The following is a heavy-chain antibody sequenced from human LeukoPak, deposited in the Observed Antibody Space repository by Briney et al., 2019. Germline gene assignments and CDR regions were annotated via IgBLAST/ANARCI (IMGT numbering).Heavy chain of an antibody. D-gene: IGHD4-17*01. CDR3: ARSMGRDMTTVTTIFYYYYYMDV. V-gene: IGHV1-18*01. CDR2: ISAYNGNT. CDR1: GYTFTSYG. Sequence: ASVKVSCKASGYTFTSYGISWVRQAPGQGLEWMGWISAYNGNTNYAQKLQGRVTMTTDTSTSTAYMELRSLRSDDTAVYYCARSMGRDMTTVTTIFYYYYYMDVWGKGTTVTVSS. J-gene: IGHJ6*03.